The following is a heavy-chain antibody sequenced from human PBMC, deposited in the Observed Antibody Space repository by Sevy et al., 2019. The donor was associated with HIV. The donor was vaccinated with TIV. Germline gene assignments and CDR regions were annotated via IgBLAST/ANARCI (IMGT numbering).Heavy chain of an antibody. CDR2: ISSSSSYI. CDR1: GFTFSTYT. Sequence: GGSLRLSCAASGFTFSTYTMNWVRQAPGKGLEWVSSISSSSSYIYYADSVKGRFTISRDNAKNSRYLQMNSLRVEDTAGYYCARAAYYCSTTSCYIDYWGQGTLVTVSS. J-gene: IGHJ4*02. V-gene: IGHV3-21*01. CDR3: ARAAYYCSTTSCYIDY. D-gene: IGHD2-2*02.